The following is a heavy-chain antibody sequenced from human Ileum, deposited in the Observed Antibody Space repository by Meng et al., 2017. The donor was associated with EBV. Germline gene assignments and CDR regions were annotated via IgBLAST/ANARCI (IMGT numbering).Heavy chain of an antibody. CDR3: ASSDYYRSDY. CDR2: TSHSGST. CDR1: GGSISRSDW. D-gene: IGHD3-22*01. J-gene: IGHJ4*02. V-gene: IGHV4-4*02. Sequence: QGQLEVTGPGLVKPWETLSLTWAVSGGSISRSDWWSWVRQPPGKGLEWIGETSHSGSTNYSPSLKCRVTISLDKSKNQLSLKLNSVTAADTAVYYCASSDYYRSDYWGQGTLVTVSS.